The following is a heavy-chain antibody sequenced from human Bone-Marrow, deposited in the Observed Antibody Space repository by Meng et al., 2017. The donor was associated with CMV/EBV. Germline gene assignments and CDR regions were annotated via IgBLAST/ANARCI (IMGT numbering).Heavy chain of an antibody. CDR1: VYSNSAS. CDR3: ARGTRITVAGTGFDP. J-gene: IGHJ5*02. CDR2: TYYKSKWYN. D-gene: IGHD6-19*01. V-gene: IGHV6-1*01. Sequence: VYSNSASWNWIRQSPSRGLEWLGRTYYKSKWYNDYALSVKGRITINPDISKYQFSLQLNSVTPEDTAVYYCARGTRITVAGTGFDPWGQGTLVTVSS.